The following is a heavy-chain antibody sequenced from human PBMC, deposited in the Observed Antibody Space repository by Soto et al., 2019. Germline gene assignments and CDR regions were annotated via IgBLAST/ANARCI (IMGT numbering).Heavy chain of an antibody. CDR3: ARGSERTYFDY. Sequence: GGSLRLSCAASGFTISSNYMSWVRQAPGKGLEWVSVIYSDSSTYYADSVKGRFTIYRDNSESTLYLQMNSLRAEDTAVYYCARGSERTYFDYWGQGTLVTVSS. J-gene: IGHJ4*02. D-gene: IGHD1-1*01. V-gene: IGHV3-53*01. CDR2: IYSDSST. CDR1: GFTISSNY.